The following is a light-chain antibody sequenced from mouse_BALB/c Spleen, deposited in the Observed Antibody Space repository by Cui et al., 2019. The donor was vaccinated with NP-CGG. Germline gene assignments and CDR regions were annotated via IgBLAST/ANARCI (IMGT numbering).Light chain of an antibody. CDR2: GTN. J-gene: IGLJ1*01. CDR3: ALWYSNHWV. Sequence: QASVTQEYALTTSPGKTVTLTCRSRTGAVTTSNYANWVQEKPDHLFTGLIGGTNNRAPGVPARFSGSLIGDKAALTITGAQTEDEAIYFCALWYSNHWVFGGGTKLTVL. CDR1: TGAVTTSNY. V-gene: IGLV1*01.